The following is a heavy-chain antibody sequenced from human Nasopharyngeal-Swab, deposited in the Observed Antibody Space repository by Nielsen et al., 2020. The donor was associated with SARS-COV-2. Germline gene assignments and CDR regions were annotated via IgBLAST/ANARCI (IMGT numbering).Heavy chain of an antibody. CDR3: ATASGYSYGLDFDY. Sequence: WIRQPPGKGLEWIGSIYYSGSTDYNPSLKSRVTISVDTSKSQFSLKLSSVTAADTAVYYCATASGYSYGLDFDYWGQGTLVTVSS. J-gene: IGHJ4*02. D-gene: IGHD5-18*01. CDR2: IYYSGST. V-gene: IGHV4-39*01.